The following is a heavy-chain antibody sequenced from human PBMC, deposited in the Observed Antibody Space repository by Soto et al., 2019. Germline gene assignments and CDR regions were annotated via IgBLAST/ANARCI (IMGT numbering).Heavy chain of an antibody. Sequence: SVKVSCKASGGTFSSYAISWVRQAPGQGLEWMGGIIPIFGTADYAQKFQGRVTITADESTSTAYMELRSLRSDDTAVYYCAREGWQQLSGMDVWGQGTTVTVSS. CDR1: GGTFSSYA. D-gene: IGHD6-13*01. V-gene: IGHV1-69*13. J-gene: IGHJ6*02. CDR2: IIPIFGTA. CDR3: AREGWQQLSGMDV.